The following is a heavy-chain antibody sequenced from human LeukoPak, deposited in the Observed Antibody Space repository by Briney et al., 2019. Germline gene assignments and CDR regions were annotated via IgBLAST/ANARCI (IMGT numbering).Heavy chain of an antibody. Sequence: PSWALKLSCAAARCTVSNYTISWVRQAPKKGLEWVSAISGSGGSTYYADSVKGRFTISRDNSKNTLYLQMNSLRAEDTAVYYCAKDRNYYYDSSVVDYWGQGTLVTVSS. CDR2: ISGSGGST. D-gene: IGHD3-22*01. J-gene: IGHJ4*02. CDR3: AKDRNYYYDSSVVDY. CDR1: RCTVSNYT. V-gene: IGHV3-23*01.